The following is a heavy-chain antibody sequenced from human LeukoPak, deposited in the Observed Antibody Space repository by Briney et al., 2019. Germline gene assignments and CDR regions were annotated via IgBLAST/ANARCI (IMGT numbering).Heavy chain of an antibody. V-gene: IGHV1-2*02. D-gene: IGHD3-9*01. CDR3: ARATSGPPDYDILTGYYGDTHYDY. Sequence: ASVKVSCKASGYTFTGYYIHWVRQAPGQGLEWMGWINPNSGGTNYAQKFQGRVTMTRDTSISTAYMELSRLRSDDTAVYYCARATSGPPDYDILTGYYGDTHYDYWGQGTLVTVSS. CDR1: GYTFTGYY. CDR2: INPNSGGT. J-gene: IGHJ4*02.